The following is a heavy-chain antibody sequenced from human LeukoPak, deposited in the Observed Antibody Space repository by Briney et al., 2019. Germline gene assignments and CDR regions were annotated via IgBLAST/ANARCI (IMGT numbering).Heavy chain of an antibody. V-gene: IGHV1-2*02. CDR3: ARESVDSGSPPREFQH. CDR2: INPNSGGT. J-gene: IGHJ1*01. Sequence: ASVKVSCKASGYTFTGYYMHWVRQAPGQGLEWMGWINPNSGGTNYAQKFQGRVTMTRDTSISTAYMELSRLRSDDTAVYYCARESVDSGSPPREFQHWGQGTLVTVSS. CDR1: GYTFTGYY. D-gene: IGHD1-26*01.